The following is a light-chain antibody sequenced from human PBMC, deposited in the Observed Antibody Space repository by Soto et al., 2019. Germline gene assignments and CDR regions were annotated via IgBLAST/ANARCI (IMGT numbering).Light chain of an antibody. CDR2: GAS. CDR1: QSVSNSY. Sequence: EIVLTQSPGTLSLSPGESATLSCRASQSVSNSYIAWYQRKPGQAPRLLIYGASSRATGIPDRFSGSGSGTDFTLTISRLEPEDFAVYYCQQYGSSPWTFGQGTKVEIK. V-gene: IGKV3-20*01. J-gene: IGKJ1*01. CDR3: QQYGSSPWT.